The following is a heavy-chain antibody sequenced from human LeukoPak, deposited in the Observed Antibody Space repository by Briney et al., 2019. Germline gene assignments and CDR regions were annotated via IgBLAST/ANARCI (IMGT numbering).Heavy chain of an antibody. J-gene: IGHJ4*02. CDR2: INNDGTNT. CDR3: ARAIAVAGKYYFDF. V-gene: IGHV3-74*01. Sequence: GGSLRLSCAASGFTFSSYWMHWVRQAPGKGLVWVSRINNDGTNTLYADSVRGRFTISRDNGKNTLYLQMNSLTAKDTAVYYCARAIAVAGKYYFDFWGQGTLVTVSS. CDR1: GFTFSSYW. D-gene: IGHD6-19*01.